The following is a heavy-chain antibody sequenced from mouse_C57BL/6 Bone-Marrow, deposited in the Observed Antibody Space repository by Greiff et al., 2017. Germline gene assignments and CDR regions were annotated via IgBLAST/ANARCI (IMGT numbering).Heavy chain of an antibody. Sequence: EVQVVESGEGLVKPGGSLSLTCAASGFTFSSYAMSWVRQTPEKRLAWVAYISSGGDYVYYADIVKGRVTISIDNARNTLYLQMSSMKYEDTAMYYCKRGLLGFDYWGQGTTLTVSS. V-gene: IGHV5-9-1*02. J-gene: IGHJ2*01. CDR2: ISSGGDYV. D-gene: IGHD4-1*01. CDR3: KRGLLGFDY. CDR1: GFTFSSYA.